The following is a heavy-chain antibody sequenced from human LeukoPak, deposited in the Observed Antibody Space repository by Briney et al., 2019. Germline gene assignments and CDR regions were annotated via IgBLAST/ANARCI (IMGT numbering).Heavy chain of an antibody. J-gene: IGHJ4*02. CDR2: INHSGST. CDR1: GGSFSGYY. V-gene: IGHV4-34*01. CDR3: ARGLYDSSGYRY. D-gene: IGHD3-22*01. Sequence: SETLSLTCAVYGGSFSGYYWSWIRQPPGKGLEWIGKINHSGSTNYNPSLKSRVTISVDTSKNQFSLKLGSVTAADTAVYYCARGLYDSSGYRYWGQGTLVTVSS.